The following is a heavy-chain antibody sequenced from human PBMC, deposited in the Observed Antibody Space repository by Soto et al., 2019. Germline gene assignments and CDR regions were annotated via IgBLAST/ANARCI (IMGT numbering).Heavy chain of an antibody. Sequence: EVQLVESGEGLVQPGGSLRLSCAASGFTFSSYWMHWVRQAPGKGLVWVSRINRDGSSANYADSVKGRFTISRDNAKNTLYLQMNSLRAEDAAVYYCARETYRTFYFDNWGQGALVTVSS. CDR2: INRDGSSA. D-gene: IGHD1-1*01. V-gene: IGHV3-74*01. CDR3: ARETYRTFYFDN. J-gene: IGHJ4*02. CDR1: GFTFSSYW.